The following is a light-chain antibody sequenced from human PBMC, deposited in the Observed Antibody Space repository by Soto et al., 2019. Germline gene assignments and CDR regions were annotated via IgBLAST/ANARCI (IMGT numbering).Light chain of an antibody. J-gene: IGKJ5*01. Sequence: EVVLTQSPGTLSLSPGEGATLSCSASQSVSSSYLAWYQQKPGQAPRLLIYGASSRATGIPDRFSGSGSGTDFTLTIARLEPEDFAVYYCQQYGDSPRTFGQGTRLEI. CDR3: QQYGDSPRT. V-gene: IGKV3-20*01. CDR2: GAS. CDR1: QSVSSSY.